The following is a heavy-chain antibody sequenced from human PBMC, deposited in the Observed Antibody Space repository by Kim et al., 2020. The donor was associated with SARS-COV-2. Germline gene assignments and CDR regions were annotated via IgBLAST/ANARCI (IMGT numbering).Heavy chain of an antibody. D-gene: IGHD4-17*01. CDR3: ARVLGDYGDYSYSWFHP. CDR2: INQDGSDA. J-gene: IGHJ5*02. CDR1: GFIFRGFW. Sequence: GGSLRLSCASSGFIFRGFWMSWVRQAPGRGLEWVANINQDGSDAFYVDSVKDRFTISRDNTKKTLYLQMSSLRVADTAVYYCARVLGDYGDYSYSWFHPWGEGTLGTVSS. V-gene: IGHV3-7*01.